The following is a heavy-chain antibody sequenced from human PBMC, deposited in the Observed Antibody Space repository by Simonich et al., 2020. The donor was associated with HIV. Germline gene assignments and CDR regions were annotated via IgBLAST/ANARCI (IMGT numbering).Heavy chain of an antibody. D-gene: IGHD6-6*01. Sequence: QVQLQQWGAGLLKPSETLSLTCAVYGGSCSCSYWGWIGPTPGKGLEWIGEINHGGSTNYNPSLMSGVTISVDTSKNQFSLKLTSVTAADTAVYYCARGGGTTPRQQLVFDFWGQGTLVTVSS. V-gene: IGHV4-34*01. J-gene: IGHJ4*02. CDR1: GGSCSCSY. CDR3: ARGGGTTPRQQLVFDF. CDR2: INHGGST.